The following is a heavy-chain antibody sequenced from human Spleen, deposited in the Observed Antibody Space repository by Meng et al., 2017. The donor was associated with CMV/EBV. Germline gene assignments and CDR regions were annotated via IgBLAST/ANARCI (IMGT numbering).Heavy chain of an antibody. J-gene: IGHJ4*02. CDR3: ARFLFFGDPFDY. CDR2: INPSSGVT. Sequence: ASVKVSCKASGYNFIGYHIHWVRQAPGQGLEWMGWINPSSGVTKYAQRFQGRVTMTRDTSISTAYMELSSLRCDDTAVYYCARFLFFGDPFDYWGQGTLVTVSS. CDR1: GYNFIGYH. D-gene: IGHD4-17*01. V-gene: IGHV1-2*02.